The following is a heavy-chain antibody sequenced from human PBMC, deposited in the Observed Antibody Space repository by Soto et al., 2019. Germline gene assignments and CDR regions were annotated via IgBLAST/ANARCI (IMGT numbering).Heavy chain of an antibody. D-gene: IGHD3-3*01. Sequence: GGSLRLSCAASGFTFSSYGMHWVRQAPGKGLEWVAVIWYDGSNKYYADSVKGRFTISRDNSKNTLYLQMNSLRAEDTAVYYCARDGVTIFGVVIIQDYYYGVDVWGQGTTVTVSS. V-gene: IGHV3-33*01. J-gene: IGHJ6*02. CDR2: IWYDGSNK. CDR1: GFTFSSYG. CDR3: ARDGVTIFGVVIIQDYYYGVDV.